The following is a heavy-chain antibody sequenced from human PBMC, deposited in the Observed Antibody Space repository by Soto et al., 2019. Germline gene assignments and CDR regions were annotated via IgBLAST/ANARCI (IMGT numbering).Heavy chain of an antibody. CDR2: IIPILGIA. J-gene: IGHJ4*02. CDR3: ARLVRDPDPLNPYFDY. CDR1: GGTFSSYT. Sequence: ASVKVSCKASGGTFSSYTISWVRQAPGQGLEWMGRIIPILGIANYAQKFQGRVTITADKSTSTAYMELSSLRSEDTAVDYCARLVRDPDPLNPYFDYWGQGTLVTVSS. V-gene: IGHV1-69*02. D-gene: IGHD2-2*01.